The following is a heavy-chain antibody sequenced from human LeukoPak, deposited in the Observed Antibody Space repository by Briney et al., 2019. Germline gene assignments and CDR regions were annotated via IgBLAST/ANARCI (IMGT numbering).Heavy chain of an antibody. D-gene: IGHD3-22*01. CDR3: AASRYDSSGPHNFDY. CDR2: IYYSGST. Sequence: SQTLSLTCTVSGGSISSGGYYWSWIRQHPGKGLEWIGYIYYSGSTYYNPSLKSRVTISVDTSKNQFSLKLSSVTAADTAVYYCAASRYDSSGPHNFDYWGQGTLVTVSS. V-gene: IGHV4-31*03. CDR1: GGSISSGGYY. J-gene: IGHJ4*02.